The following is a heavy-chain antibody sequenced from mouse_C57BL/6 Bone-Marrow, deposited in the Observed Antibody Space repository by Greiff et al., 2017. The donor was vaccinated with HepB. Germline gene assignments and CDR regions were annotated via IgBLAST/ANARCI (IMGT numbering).Heavy chain of an antibody. D-gene: IGHD3-3*01. CDR3: ARWGRGFAY. CDR1: GYAFTNYL. CDR2: INPGSGGT. V-gene: IGHV1-54*01. J-gene: IGHJ3*01. Sequence: VQLQQSGAELVRPGTSVKVSCKASGYAFTNYLIEWVKQRPGQGLEWIGVINPGSGGTNYNEKFKGKATLTADKSSSTAYMQLSSLTSEDSAVYFCARWGRGFAYWGQGTLVTVSA.